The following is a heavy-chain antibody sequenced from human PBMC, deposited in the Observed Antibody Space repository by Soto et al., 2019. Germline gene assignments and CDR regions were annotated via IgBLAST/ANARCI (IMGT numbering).Heavy chain of an antibody. Sequence: PSETLYLTCTVSGGSISSYYWSWIRQPPGKGLEWIGYIYYSGSTNYNPSLKSRVTISVDTSKNQSSLKLSSVTAADTAVYYCARGLSYYGSGSYYNVIDYWGQGTLVTVSS. CDR3: ARGLSYYGSGSYYNVIDY. D-gene: IGHD3-10*01. J-gene: IGHJ4*02. CDR1: GGSISSYY. CDR2: IYYSGST. V-gene: IGHV4-59*01.